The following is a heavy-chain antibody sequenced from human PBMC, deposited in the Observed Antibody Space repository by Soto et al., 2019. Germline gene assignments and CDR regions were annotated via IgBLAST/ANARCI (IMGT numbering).Heavy chain of an antibody. V-gene: IGHV3-48*01. J-gene: IGHJ5*02. Sequence: GGSLRLSCAASGFTFSSYSMNWVRQAPGKGLEWVSYISSSSTIYNADSVKGRFTISRDNAKNSLYLQMNSLRAEDTAVYYCARHPERIAQIGWFDPWGQGTLVTVSS. CDR1: GFTFSSYS. CDR2: ISSSSTI. CDR3: ARHPERIAQIGWFDP. D-gene: IGHD6-13*01.